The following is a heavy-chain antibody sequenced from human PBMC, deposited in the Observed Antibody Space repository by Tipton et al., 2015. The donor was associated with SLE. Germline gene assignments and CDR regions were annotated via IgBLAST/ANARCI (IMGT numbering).Heavy chain of an antibody. CDR1: GGSISSSSYY. V-gene: IGHV4-39*07. D-gene: IGHD2-15*01. CDR2: IYYSGST. Sequence: TLSLTCTVSGGSISSSSYYWGWIRQPPGKGLEWIGSIYYSGSTYYNPSLKSRVTISVDTSKNQFSLKLSSVTAADTAVYYCARGLNCSGGSCYVDYWGQGTLVTVSS. J-gene: IGHJ4*02. CDR3: ARGLNCSGGSCYVDY.